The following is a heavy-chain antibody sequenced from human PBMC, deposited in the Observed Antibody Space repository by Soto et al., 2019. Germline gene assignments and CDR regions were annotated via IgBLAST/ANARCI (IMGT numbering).Heavy chain of an antibody. D-gene: IGHD5-18*01. J-gene: IGHJ3*02. CDR2: ISYDGSNK. CDR3: ARARSGYSYVPGAFDI. V-gene: IGHV3-30-3*01. CDR1: GFTFSSYA. Sequence: GGSLRLSCAASGFTFSSYAMHWVRQAPGKGLEWVAVISYDGSNKYYADSVKGRFTISRDNSKNTLYLQMNSLRAEDTAVYYCARARSGYSYVPGAFDICRQGTMVTVSS.